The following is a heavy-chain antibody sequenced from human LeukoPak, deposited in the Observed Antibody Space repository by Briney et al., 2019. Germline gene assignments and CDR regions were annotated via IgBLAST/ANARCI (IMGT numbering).Heavy chain of an antibody. CDR2: INEDGSEI. Sequence: GGSLRLSCAASGFTFSSYWMSWVRQAPGKGLEWVASINEDGSEIHYVDSVKGRFTISRDNAKDSLYLQMNSLTAEDTAMYYCVRAYHPGGWFDPWGQGTLVTVSS. CDR1: GFTFSSYW. J-gene: IGHJ5*02. V-gene: IGHV3-7*04. D-gene: IGHD2-21*01. CDR3: VRAYHPGGWFDP.